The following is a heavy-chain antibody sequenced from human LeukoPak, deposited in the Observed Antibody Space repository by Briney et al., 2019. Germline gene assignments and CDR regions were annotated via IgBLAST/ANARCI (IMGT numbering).Heavy chain of an antibody. CDR2: ITPNSGGT. J-gene: IGHJ3*02. CDR3: ARGLVVTPEYDAFDI. CDR1: GYTFTGFY. V-gene: IGHV1-2*02. Sequence: AASVKVSCKTSGYTFTGFYIHWVRQAPGQGLEWMGRITPNSGGTKYAQKFQDRVTMTRDMSISTAFLELSGLRSDDTAVYFCARGLVVTPEYDAFDIWGQGTMVIVSS. D-gene: IGHD4-23*01.